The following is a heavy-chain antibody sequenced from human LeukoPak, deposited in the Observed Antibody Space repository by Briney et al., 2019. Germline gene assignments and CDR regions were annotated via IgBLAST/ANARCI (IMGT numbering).Heavy chain of an antibody. Sequence: SETLSLTCAVYGGSFGAYYWSWIRQPPGKGLEWIGEINHSGSTNYNPSLKSRVTISVDTSKNQFSLKLTSATAADTAVYYCARPTSEFDPWGQGTLVTVSS. J-gene: IGHJ5*02. CDR1: GGSFGAYY. CDR2: INHSGST. CDR3: ARPTSEFDP. V-gene: IGHV4-34*01.